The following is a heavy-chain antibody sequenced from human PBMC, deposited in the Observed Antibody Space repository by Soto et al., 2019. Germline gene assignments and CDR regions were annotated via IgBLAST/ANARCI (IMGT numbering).Heavy chain of an antibody. Sequence: SVKVSCKASGGTFSSYAISWVRQAPGQGLEWMGGIIPIFGTANYAQKFQGRVTITADKSTSTAYMELSSLRSGDTAVYYCARVGVQWLVNDYFDYWGQGTLVTVSS. CDR2: IIPIFGTA. CDR3: ARVGVQWLVNDYFDY. V-gene: IGHV1-69*06. J-gene: IGHJ4*02. D-gene: IGHD6-19*01. CDR1: GGTFSSYA.